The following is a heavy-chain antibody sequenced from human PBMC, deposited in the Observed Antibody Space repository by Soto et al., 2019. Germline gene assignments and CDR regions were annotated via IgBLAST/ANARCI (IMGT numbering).Heavy chain of an antibody. CDR1: GGSITSSSHY. CDR3: ARSSITPRLFMYPFDY. V-gene: IGHV4-39*01. J-gene: IGHJ4*02. CDR2: IYYDGNT. Sequence: SETLSLTCTVSGGSITSSSHYWGWIRPPPGKGLECIGNIYYDGNTYYNPSLKSRVTISLDTSKNQFSLRLNSVTAADTAVYYCARSSITPRLFMYPFDYWGQGTLVTVSS. D-gene: IGHD6-6*01.